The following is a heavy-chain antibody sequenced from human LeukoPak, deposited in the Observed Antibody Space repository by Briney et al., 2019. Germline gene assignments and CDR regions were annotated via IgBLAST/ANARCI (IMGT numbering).Heavy chain of an antibody. Sequence: GASVKVSCKASGYTFTSYGISWVRQAPGQGLEWMGWISAYNGNTNYAQKFQGRVTMTRNTSISTAYMELSSLRSEDTAVYYCAKAGATGSYFDYWGQGTLVTVSS. V-gene: IGHV1-18*01. D-gene: IGHD1-26*01. CDR1: GYTFTSYG. J-gene: IGHJ4*02. CDR2: ISAYNGNT. CDR3: AKAGATGSYFDY.